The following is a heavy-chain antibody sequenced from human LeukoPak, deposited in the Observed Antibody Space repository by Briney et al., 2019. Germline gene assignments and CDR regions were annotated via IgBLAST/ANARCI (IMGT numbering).Heavy chain of an antibody. J-gene: IGHJ4*02. D-gene: IGHD5-24*01. CDR1: GFTFSSYG. V-gene: IGHV3-30*03. Sequence: PGGSLRLSCTASGFTFSSYGIHWVRQAPGKGLEWVAVISYDGSNKYYADSVKGRFTISRDNSKNTLYLQMNSLRAEDTAVYYCARVGRRGYNYVGYFDYWGQGTLVTVSS. CDR2: ISYDGSNK. CDR3: ARVGRRGYNYVGYFDY.